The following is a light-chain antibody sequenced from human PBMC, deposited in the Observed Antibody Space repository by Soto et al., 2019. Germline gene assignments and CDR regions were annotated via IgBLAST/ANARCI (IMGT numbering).Light chain of an antibody. CDR2: DIF. CDR1: QSVGSD. Sequence: EIVMTQSPATLSVSPGERATLSRRASQSVGSDLAWYQQKPGQAPRLVIYDIFTRATGVPTRFSGSGSGTDFTLTISSLEPEDFAVYYCQQRSNWPPWTFGQGTKVDIK. CDR3: QQRSNWPPWT. V-gene: IGKV3-11*01. J-gene: IGKJ1*01.